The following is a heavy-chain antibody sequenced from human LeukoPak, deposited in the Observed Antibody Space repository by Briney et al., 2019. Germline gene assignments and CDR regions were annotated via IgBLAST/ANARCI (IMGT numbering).Heavy chain of an antibody. CDR2: INHSGST. CDR3: ARQRGHYYGSGCYSVLDY. D-gene: IGHD3-10*01. Sequence: SETLSLTCAVYGGSFSGYYWSWIRQPPGKGLEWIGEINHSGSTNYNPSLKSRVTISVDTSKNQFSLKLSSVTAADTAVYYCARQRGHYYGSGCYSVLDYWGQGTLVTVSS. CDR1: GGSFSGYY. J-gene: IGHJ4*02. V-gene: IGHV4-34*01.